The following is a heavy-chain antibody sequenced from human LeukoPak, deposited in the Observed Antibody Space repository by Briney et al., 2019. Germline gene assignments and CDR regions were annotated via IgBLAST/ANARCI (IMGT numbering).Heavy chain of an antibody. V-gene: IGHV3-30-3*01. Sequence: GGSLRLSCAASGFTFSSYAKHWVRQAPGKGLEWVAVISHDGNNKFHADSVKGRFSISRDNSKNMLFLQTNSLRAEDTAVYCCARASVVMIQYYFDHWGQGTLVTVSS. CDR1: GFTFSSYA. D-gene: IGHD3-16*01. CDR2: ISHDGNNK. J-gene: IGHJ4*02. CDR3: ARASVVMIQYYFDH.